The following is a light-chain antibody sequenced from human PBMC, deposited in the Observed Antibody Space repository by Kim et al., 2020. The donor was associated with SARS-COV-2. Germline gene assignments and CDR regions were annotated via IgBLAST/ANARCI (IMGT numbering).Light chain of an antibody. V-gene: IGLV3-21*04. CDR1: NIGSKS. CDR3: QVWDSSSDHPV. CDR2: YDS. J-gene: IGLJ3*02. Sequence: SYELTQPPSVSVAPGKTARITCGGNNIGSKSVHWYQQKPGQAPVLVIYYDSDRPSGIPERFSGSNSGNTATLTISRVEAGDEADYYCQVWDSSSDHPVFCGWTQLTVL.